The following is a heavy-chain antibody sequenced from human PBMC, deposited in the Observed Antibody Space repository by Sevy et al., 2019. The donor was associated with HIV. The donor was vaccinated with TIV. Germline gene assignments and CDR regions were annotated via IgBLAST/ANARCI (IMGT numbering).Heavy chain of an antibody. D-gene: IGHD6-13*01. V-gene: IGHV3-49*04. CDR1: GFTFGDYA. Sequence: GGSLRLSCTASGFTFGDYAMSWVRQAPGKGLEWVGFIRSKAYGGTTEYAASVKGRFTISRDDSKSIAYLQMNSLKTEDTAVYYCTKNDIAAAGTYYYYYMDVWGKGTTVTVSS. J-gene: IGHJ6*03. CDR3: TKNDIAAAGTYYYYYMDV. CDR2: IRSKAYGGTT.